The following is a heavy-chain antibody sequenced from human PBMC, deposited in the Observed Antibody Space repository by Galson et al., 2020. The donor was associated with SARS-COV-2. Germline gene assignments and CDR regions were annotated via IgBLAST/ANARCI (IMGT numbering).Heavy chain of an antibody. CDR2: LFESGST. CDR3: ARVTYYYNSSGQRSYALDI. D-gene: IGHD3-22*01. Sequence: ASETLSLTCTVSGDSLSSWSWTWIRQAPGKGLQWIGDLFESGSTNSNPYLWGRVTISADTSKSHFSLKLSSVTAADTAVYYCARVTYYYNSSGQRSYALDIWGQGTKVRVSS. CDR1: GDSLSSWS. J-gene: IGHJ3*02. V-gene: IGHV4-59*01.